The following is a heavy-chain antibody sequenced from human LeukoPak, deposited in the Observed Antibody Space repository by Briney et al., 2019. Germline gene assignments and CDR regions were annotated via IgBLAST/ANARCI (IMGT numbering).Heavy chain of an antibody. V-gene: IGHV3-23*01. J-gene: IGHJ4*02. D-gene: IGHD4-23*01. Sequence: PGGSLRLSCAASGFTFSSYAMSWVRQAPGKGLEWVSATSGSGGSTYYADSVKGRFTISRDNSKNTLYLQMNSLRAEDTAVYYCAKDPLRGDYGGNYFDYWGQGTLVTVSS. CDR2: TSGSGGST. CDR3: AKDPLRGDYGGNYFDY. CDR1: GFTFSSYA.